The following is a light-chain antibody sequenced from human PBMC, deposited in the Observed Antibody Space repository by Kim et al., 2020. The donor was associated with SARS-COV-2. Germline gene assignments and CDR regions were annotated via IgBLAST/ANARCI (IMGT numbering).Light chain of an antibody. V-gene: IGKV3-20*01. J-gene: IGKJ4*01. CDR2: GAS. Sequence: EIVLTQSPGTLSLSPGERATLSCRASQSVSSSYLAWHQQKPGQAPRLLIYGASSRATGIPDRFSGSGSRTDFTLTISRLEPEDFAVYYCQQYGSSPLTFGGGTKVDIK. CDR1: QSVSSSY. CDR3: QQYGSSPLT.